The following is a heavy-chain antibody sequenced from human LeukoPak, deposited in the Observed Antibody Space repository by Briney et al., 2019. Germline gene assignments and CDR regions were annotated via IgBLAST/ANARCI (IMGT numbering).Heavy chain of an antibody. J-gene: IGHJ4*02. CDR1: GGTFSSYA. CDR3: AVWVPLWFGELFDGRFKYYFDY. Sequence: ASVKVSCKASGGTFSSYAISWVRQAPGQGLEWMGRIIPILGIANYAQKFQGRVTITADKSTSTAYMELSSLRSEDTAVYYCAVWVPLWFGELFDGRFKYYFDYWGQGTLVTVSS. V-gene: IGHV1-69*04. D-gene: IGHD3-10*01. CDR2: IIPILGIA.